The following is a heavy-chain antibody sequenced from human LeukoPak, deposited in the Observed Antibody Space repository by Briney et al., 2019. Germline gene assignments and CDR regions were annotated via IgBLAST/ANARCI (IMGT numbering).Heavy chain of an antibody. V-gene: IGHV4-4*02. Sequence: PSETLSLTCAVSGGSISSSNWWSWVRQPPGKGLEWIGEIYHSGSTNYNPSLKSRVTISVDTSKNQFSLKLSSVTAADTTVYYCARGGVMVAGTPYYYYGMDVWGQGTTVTVSS. CDR3: ARGGVMVAGTPYYYYGMDV. CDR2: IYHSGST. D-gene: IGHD2-8*01. J-gene: IGHJ6*02. CDR1: GGSISSSNW.